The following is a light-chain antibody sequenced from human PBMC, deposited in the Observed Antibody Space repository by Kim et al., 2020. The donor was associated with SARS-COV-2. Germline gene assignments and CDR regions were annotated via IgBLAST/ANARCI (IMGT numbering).Light chain of an antibody. CDR2: GKN. Sequence: SSELTQDPAVSVALGQTIRITCHGDSLRGYSPTWYQQKPGQAPVLLIYGKNNRPSGIPDRFSGSISGTPASLTISGTQAEDEADYYCSSRDSNDNLLVFG. CDR1: SLRGYS. CDR3: SSRDSNDNLLV. V-gene: IGLV3-19*01. J-gene: IGLJ1*01.